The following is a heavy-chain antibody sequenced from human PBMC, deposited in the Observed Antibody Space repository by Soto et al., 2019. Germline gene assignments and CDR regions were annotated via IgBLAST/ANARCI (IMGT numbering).Heavy chain of an antibody. CDR3: ARHQRWHDLVCWFDP. D-gene: IGHD1-1*01. CDR2: IYPGGVNI. V-gene: IGHV1-46*01. J-gene: IGHJ5*02. Sequence: ASVKVSCKAIGYSFTSHYMHWVRQAPGQGLEWMGTIYPGGVNIGYAQKFKGRVTMTKDTSTSTVYMELNRLTSEDTAVYYCARHQRWHDLVCWFDPWGQGTLVTVSS. CDR1: GYSFTSHY.